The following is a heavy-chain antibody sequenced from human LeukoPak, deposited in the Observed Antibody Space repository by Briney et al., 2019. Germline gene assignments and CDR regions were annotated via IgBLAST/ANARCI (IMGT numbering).Heavy chain of an antibody. Sequence: GGSLRLSCAASGFTFSNAWMNWVRQAPGKGLEWVGRIKSKTDGGIIDYAASVKGRFTISRDDSKKTLYLQMNSLKTEDTAVYYCTTPFFVVPSSWGQGTLVTVSS. CDR1: GFTFSNAW. J-gene: IGHJ5*02. V-gene: IGHV3-15*01. CDR3: TTPFFVVPSS. D-gene: IGHD3-16*02. CDR2: IKSKTDGGII.